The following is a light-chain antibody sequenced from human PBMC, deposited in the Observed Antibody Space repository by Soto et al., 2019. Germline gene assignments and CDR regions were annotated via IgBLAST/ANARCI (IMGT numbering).Light chain of an antibody. CDR1: QSVLYSSNNKNY. CDR3: QHRYCIPHN. CDR2: WAS. V-gene: IGKV4-1*01. Sequence: DIVMTQSPDSLAVSLGETATINCKSSQSVLYSSNNKNYLAWYQQKPGQPPRLLIYWASTRESGLPDRCSGSGSATDYPRNIDSVQPEEFATYFCQHRYCIPHNFGKGTQLELK. J-gene: IGKJ2*01.